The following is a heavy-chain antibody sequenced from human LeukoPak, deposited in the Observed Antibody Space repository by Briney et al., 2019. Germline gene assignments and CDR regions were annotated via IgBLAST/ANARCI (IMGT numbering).Heavy chain of an antibody. CDR1: GFTFSSYA. V-gene: IGHV3-23*01. CDR2: ISGSGGST. D-gene: IGHD3-9*01. CDR3: ARGAPIWYNDILTGYYREGLDV. Sequence: GGSLRLSWAASGFTFSSYAMSWVRQAPGKGLEWISAISGSGGSTYYADSVKGRFTISRDNSKDTLYLQMNSPRAEDTAVYYCARGAPIWYNDILTGYYREGLDVWGQGTTVTVSS. J-gene: IGHJ6*02.